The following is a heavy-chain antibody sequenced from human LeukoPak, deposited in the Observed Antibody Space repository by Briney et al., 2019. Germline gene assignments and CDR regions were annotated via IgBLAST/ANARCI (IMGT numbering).Heavy chain of an antibody. Sequence: ASVKVSCKASGYTFTSYDINWVRQATGQGLEWMGWMNPNSGNTGYAQKFQGRVTMTRNTSISTAYMELSSLRSEDTAVYYCARGYPDYGSGSYYQVWGQGTLVTVSS. CDR2: MNPNSGNT. D-gene: IGHD3-10*01. CDR1: GYTFTSYD. V-gene: IGHV1-8*01. J-gene: IGHJ4*02. CDR3: ARGYPDYGSGSYYQV.